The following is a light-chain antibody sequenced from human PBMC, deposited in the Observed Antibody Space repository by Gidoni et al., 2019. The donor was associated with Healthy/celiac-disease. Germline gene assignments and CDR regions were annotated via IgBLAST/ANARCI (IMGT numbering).Light chain of an antibody. V-gene: IGKV3-20*01. CDR2: GAS. Sequence: VLTQSPGTLSLSPGERATLSCRASQRVSSSYLAWYQQKPGQAPRLLIYGASSRATGIPDRFSGSGSGTDFTLTISRLEPEDFAVYYCQQYGSSPFTFGPGTKVEIK. CDR3: QQYGSSPFT. CDR1: QRVSSSY. J-gene: IGKJ3*01.